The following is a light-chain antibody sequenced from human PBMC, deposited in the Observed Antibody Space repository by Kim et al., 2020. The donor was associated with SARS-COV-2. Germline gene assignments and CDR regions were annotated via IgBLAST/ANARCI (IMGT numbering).Light chain of an antibody. CDR2: YDS. V-gene: IGLV3-21*01. Sequence: SYELTQPPSVSVAPGQTARITCGGNNIGGHSVHWYQQKPGQAPVLVIYYDSDRPSGIPERFSGSKAATTATLTISRVEAWDEADYYCQVWDTDTDDYVFG. J-gene: IGLJ1*01. CDR3: QVWDTDTDDYV. CDR1: NIGGHS.